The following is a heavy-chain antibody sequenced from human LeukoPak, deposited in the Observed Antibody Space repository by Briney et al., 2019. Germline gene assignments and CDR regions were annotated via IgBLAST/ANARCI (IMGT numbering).Heavy chain of an antibody. D-gene: IGHD2-2*01. CDR1: GYTFTSYG. Sequence: ASVKVSCKASGYTFTSYGISWVRQAPGQGLEWMGWISAYNGNTNCAQKLQGRVTMTTDTSTSTAYMELRSLRSDDTAVYYCARDHEFCRSTSCYAIDYWSQGTLVTVSS. CDR2: ISAYNGNT. V-gene: IGHV1-18*01. CDR3: ARDHEFCRSTSCYAIDY. J-gene: IGHJ4*02.